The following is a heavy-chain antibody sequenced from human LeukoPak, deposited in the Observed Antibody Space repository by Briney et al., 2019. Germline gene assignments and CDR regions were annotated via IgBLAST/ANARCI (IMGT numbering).Heavy chain of an antibody. Sequence: ASVKVSCKASGGTLNSYTINWVRQAPGQGLEWMGGIIPIFGPPSYAQKFQGRVTITTDESTRTAYMELSSLRSVDTAVYYCQFHLLSWDSDTWGQGTLVTVSS. D-gene: IGHD2-2*01. CDR1: GGTLNSYT. V-gene: IGHV1-69*05. CDR3: QFHLLSWDSDT. J-gene: IGHJ5*02. CDR2: IIPIFGPP.